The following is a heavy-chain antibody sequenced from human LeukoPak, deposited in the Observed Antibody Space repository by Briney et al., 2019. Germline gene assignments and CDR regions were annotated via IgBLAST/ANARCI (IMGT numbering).Heavy chain of an antibody. V-gene: IGHV3-23*01. CDR1: GFTFSSYA. J-gene: IGHJ5*02. Sequence: PGGSLRLSCAASGFTFSSYAMSWVRQAPGKGLGWVSAISGSGGSTYYADSVKGRFTISRDNSKNTLYLQMNSLRAEDTAVYYCAKVDSSGWYEDWFDPWGQGTLVTVSS. CDR3: AKVDSSGWYEDWFDP. CDR2: ISGSGGST. D-gene: IGHD6-19*01.